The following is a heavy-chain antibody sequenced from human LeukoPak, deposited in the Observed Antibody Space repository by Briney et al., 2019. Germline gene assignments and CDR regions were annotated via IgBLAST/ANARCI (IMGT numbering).Heavy chain of an antibody. CDR1: GFTLSSYS. CDR3: ARASGGSYYIDY. Sequence: GGSLRLSCAASGFTLSSYSMNWVRQAPGKGLEWVSSISSSSSYIYYADSVKGRFTISRDNAKNSLYLQMNSLRAEDTAVYYCARASGGSYYIDYWGQGTLVTVSS. J-gene: IGHJ4*02. CDR2: ISSSSSYI. V-gene: IGHV3-21*01. D-gene: IGHD1-26*01.